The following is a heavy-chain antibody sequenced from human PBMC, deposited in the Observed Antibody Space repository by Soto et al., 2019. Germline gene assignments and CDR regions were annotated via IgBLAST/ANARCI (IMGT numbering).Heavy chain of an antibody. V-gene: IGHV3-23*01. CDR2: ISGSDGKT. Sequence: GGSLRLSCAASGFSFGSYALSWVRQAPGKGLEWVSTISGSDGKTFYADSVKGRFSISRDTSQSTLYLQMNSLRADDTAMYYCARWSYLDYWGQGTRVTVS. CDR1: GFSFGSYA. D-gene: IGHD3-3*01. J-gene: IGHJ4*02. CDR3: ARWSYLDY.